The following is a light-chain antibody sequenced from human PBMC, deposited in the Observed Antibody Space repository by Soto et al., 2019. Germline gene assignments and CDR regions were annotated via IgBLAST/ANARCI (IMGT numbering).Light chain of an antibody. CDR3: SSWDARLSTWV. Sequence: QTVVTQPPSASGTPGQRVTISCSGSSSNIGSDYVYWYQQLPGTAPKLLIYTNDQRPSGVPDRFSGSKSGTSASLAISGLRSEDEADYFCSSWDARLSTWVFGGGTKVTVL. J-gene: IGLJ3*02. V-gene: IGLV1-47*02. CDR1: SSNIGSDY. CDR2: TND.